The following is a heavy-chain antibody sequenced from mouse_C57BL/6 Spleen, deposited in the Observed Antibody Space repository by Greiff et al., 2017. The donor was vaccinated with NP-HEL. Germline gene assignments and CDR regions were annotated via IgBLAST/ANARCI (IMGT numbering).Heavy chain of an antibody. CDR1: GFTFSDYG. V-gene: IGHV5-17*01. D-gene: IGHD1-1*01. CDR2: ISSGSSTI. Sequence: VQLKESGGGLVKPGGSLKLSCAASGFTFSDYGMHWVRQAPEKGLEWVAYISSGSSTIYYADTVKGRFTISRDNAKNTLFLQMTSLRSEDTAMYYCASGTTVVATGDYWGQGTTLTVSS. J-gene: IGHJ2*01. CDR3: ASGTTVVATGDY.